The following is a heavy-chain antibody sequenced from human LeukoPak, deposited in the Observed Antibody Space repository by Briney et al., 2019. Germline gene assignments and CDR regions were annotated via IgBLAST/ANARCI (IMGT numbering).Heavy chain of an antibody. J-gene: IGHJ5*02. D-gene: IGHD2-8*01. CDR3: ARDRTNGVSPRFDP. CDR1: GFTFSSYS. CDR2: ISSSSSYI. Sequence: GGSLRLSCAASGFTFSSYSMNWVRQAPGKGLEWVSSISSSSSYIYYADSVKGRFTISRDNAKNSLYLQMNSLRAEGTAVYYCARDRTNGVSPRFDPWGQGTLVTVSS. V-gene: IGHV3-21*01.